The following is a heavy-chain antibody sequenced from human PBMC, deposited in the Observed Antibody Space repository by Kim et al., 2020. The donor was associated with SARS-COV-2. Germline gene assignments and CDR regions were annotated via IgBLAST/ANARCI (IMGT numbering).Heavy chain of an antibody. J-gene: IGHJ6*02. Sequence: GESLKISCQGSGYNFRDFWIVWVRQMPGKGLEVMGIIYPGDSDTRYTPSFRGQVTISADNSISTAYLRWSRLKASDSGTYFCTRLSWGAGMIFHKEHREGRQGFDVWGQGTTVTVSS. V-gene: IGHV5-51*01. CDR1: GYNFRDFW. CDR3: TRLSWGAGMIFHKEHREGRQGFDV. D-gene: IGHD1-26*01. CDR2: IYPGDSDT.